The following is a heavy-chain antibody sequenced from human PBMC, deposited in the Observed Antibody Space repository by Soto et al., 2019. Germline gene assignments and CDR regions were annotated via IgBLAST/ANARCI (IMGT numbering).Heavy chain of an antibody. J-gene: IGHJ4*02. Sequence: QVQLQESGPGLVKPSQTLSLTCTVSGGPISSGGYYWSWIRQHPGKGLEWIGYIYYSGSTYYNPSLKGRDTISVDTSKNQFSLKLSSVTAADTAVYYCARVISYGYFDYWGQGTLVTVSS. CDR2: IYYSGST. V-gene: IGHV4-31*03. CDR1: GGPISSGGYY. D-gene: IGHD1-26*01. CDR3: ARVISYGYFDY.